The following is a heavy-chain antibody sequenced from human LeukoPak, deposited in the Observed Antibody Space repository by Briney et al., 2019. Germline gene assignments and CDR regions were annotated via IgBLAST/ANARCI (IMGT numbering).Heavy chain of an antibody. D-gene: IGHD6-13*01. V-gene: IGHV3-15*01. J-gene: IGHJ4*02. CDR2: IKSKTDGGTT. CDR1: GFSFSNAW. CDR3: ARELDSSSYYDY. Sequence: GGSLRLSCAASGFSFSNAWMSWVRQAPGKGLEWVGRIKSKTDGGTTDYAAPVKGRFTISRDDSKNTLSLQMNSLRAEDTAVYYCARELDSSSYYDYWGQGTLVTVSS.